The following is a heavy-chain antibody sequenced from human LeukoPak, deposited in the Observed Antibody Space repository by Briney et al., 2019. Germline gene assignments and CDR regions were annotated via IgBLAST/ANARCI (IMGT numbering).Heavy chain of an antibody. CDR3: AKDSRLQLWDYFDY. V-gene: IGHV3-33*06. CDR2: IWYDGSNK. Sequence: PGGSLRLSCAASGFTFSSYSMNWVRQAPGKGLEWVAVIWYDGSNKYYADSVKGRFTISRDNSKNTLYLQMNSLRAEDTAVYYCAKDSRLQLWDYFDYWGQGTLVTVSS. D-gene: IGHD5-18*01. J-gene: IGHJ4*02. CDR1: GFTFSSYS.